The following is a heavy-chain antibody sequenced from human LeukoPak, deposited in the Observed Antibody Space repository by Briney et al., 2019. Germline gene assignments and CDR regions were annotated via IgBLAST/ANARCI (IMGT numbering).Heavy chain of an antibody. D-gene: IGHD3-3*01. J-gene: IGHJ5*02. CDR3: VREVYDGNWFDP. Sequence: GGSLRLSCAASGFIFSSCAMHWVRQAPGKGLEYVAAISGNGDSTYYANSVKGRFTISRDNSKNALYLQMGSLRAEDMAVYYCVREVYDGNWFDPWGQGTLVTVSS. CDR1: GFIFSSCA. CDR2: ISGNGDST. V-gene: IGHV3-64*01.